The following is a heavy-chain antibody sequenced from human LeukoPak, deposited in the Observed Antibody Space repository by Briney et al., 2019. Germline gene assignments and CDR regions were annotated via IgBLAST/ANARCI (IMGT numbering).Heavy chain of an antibody. Sequence: SETLSLTCTVSGDSISSSNCYWGWIRQPPGKGVEWNGSICFSGGTHYNAALKTRVTISVDTSKNQFSLKLSSVTAADTAVYYCARQTGSGLFILPGGQGTLVTVSS. J-gene: IGHJ4*02. CDR3: ARQTGSGLFILP. CDR2: ICFSGGT. D-gene: IGHD3-3*01. CDR1: GDSISSSNCY. V-gene: IGHV4-39*01.